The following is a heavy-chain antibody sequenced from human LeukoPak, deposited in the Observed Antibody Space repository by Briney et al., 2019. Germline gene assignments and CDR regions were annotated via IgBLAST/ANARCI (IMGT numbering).Heavy chain of an antibody. D-gene: IGHD3-3*01. V-gene: IGHV3-23*01. Sequence: PGGSLRLSCAASGFTFSSYAMSWVRQAPGKGLEWVSAISGSGGSTYYADSVKGRFTISRDNSKNTLYLQMNSQRAEDTAVYYCASSDFWSGYPDYWGQGTLVTVSS. CDR1: GFTFSSYA. CDR3: ASSDFWSGYPDY. CDR2: ISGSGGST. J-gene: IGHJ4*02.